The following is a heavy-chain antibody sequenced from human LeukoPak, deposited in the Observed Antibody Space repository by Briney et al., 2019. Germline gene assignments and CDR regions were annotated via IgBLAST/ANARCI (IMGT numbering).Heavy chain of an antibody. V-gene: IGHV3-74*01. CDR2: IKSDGTSI. D-gene: IGHD2-15*01. J-gene: IGHJ6*02. CDR3: ARGHCSGGRCHSVGYYGMDV. Sequence: GGSLRLSCAASGFTFSNYWMHWVRQAPGKGLVWVSRIKSDGTSINYADSVKGRFTISRDNAKNRLFLQMNSLRAEDTAVYFCARGHCSGGRCHSVGYYGMDVWGQGTTVTVSS. CDR1: GFTFSNYW.